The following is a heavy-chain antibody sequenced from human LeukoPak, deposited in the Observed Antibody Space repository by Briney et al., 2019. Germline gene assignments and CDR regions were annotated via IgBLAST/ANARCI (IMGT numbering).Heavy chain of an antibody. V-gene: IGHV3-23*01. J-gene: IGHJ4*02. Sequence: GGSLRLSCAASGFTCSSYAMSWVRQAPGKGLEWVSAISDSGGSTYYADSVKGRFTISRDNSKNTLYLQMNSLRAEDTAVYYCAKVQGDCSGGSRYSEDYYFDYWGQGTLVTVSS. D-gene: IGHD2-15*01. CDR2: ISDSGGST. CDR1: GFTCSSYA. CDR3: AKVQGDCSGGSRYSEDYYFDY.